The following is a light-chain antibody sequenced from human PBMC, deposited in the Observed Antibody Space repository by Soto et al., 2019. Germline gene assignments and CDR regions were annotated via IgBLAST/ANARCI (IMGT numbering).Light chain of an antibody. CDR2: GAS. CDR1: QSISSN. Sequence: EIVMTQFPATLSMSPGERATLSCRASQSISSNLAWYQQKRGQSPRLLIYGASTRALDTPARFAGSGSGTEFTLTISSLQSEDFAVYFCQQYNNWPITFGQGTRLEIK. CDR3: QQYNNWPIT. V-gene: IGKV3-15*01. J-gene: IGKJ5*01.